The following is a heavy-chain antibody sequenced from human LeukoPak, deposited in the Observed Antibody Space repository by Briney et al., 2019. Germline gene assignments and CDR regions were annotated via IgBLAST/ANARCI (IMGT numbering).Heavy chain of an antibody. J-gene: IGHJ4*02. D-gene: IGHD6-13*01. CDR3: ARDWISSWFGGTDY. CDR1: GFTFSGSA. CDR2: IRSKANSYAT. V-gene: IGHV3-73*01. Sequence: GGSLRLSCAASGFTFSGSAMHWVRQASGKGLEWVGRIRSKANSYATAYAASVKGRFTISRDDSKNTAYLQMNSLRAEDTAVYYCARDWISSWFGGTDYWGQGTLVTVSS.